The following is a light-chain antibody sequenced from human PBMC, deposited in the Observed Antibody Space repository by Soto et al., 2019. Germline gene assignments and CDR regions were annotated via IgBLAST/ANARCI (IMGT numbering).Light chain of an antibody. Sequence: QSVLTQPPSVSAAPGQKVTISCSGGNSNLGNNYVSWYQQFPGTAPKLLIYDNNKRPSGIPDRFSGSKSGTSATLGITGLQTGDEADYYCGTWDSSLSVWVFGGGTQLTVL. V-gene: IGLV1-51*01. CDR2: DNN. CDR1: NSNLGNNY. CDR3: GTWDSSLSVWV. J-gene: IGLJ3*02.